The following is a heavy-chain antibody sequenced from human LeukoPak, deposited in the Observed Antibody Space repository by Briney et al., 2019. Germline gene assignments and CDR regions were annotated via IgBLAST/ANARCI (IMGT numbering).Heavy chain of an antibody. CDR1: GFTFSDYY. CDR2: ISSSGSTI. Sequence: GGSLRLSCAASGFTFSDYYMSWIRQAPGKGLEWVSYISSSGSTIYYADSVKGRFTISRDNAKNSLYLQMNSLRAEDTAVYYCARDHEDTAMDYYYYYYGMDVWGQGTTVTVSS. D-gene: IGHD5-18*01. V-gene: IGHV3-11*01. CDR3: ARDHEDTAMDYYYYYYGMDV. J-gene: IGHJ6*02.